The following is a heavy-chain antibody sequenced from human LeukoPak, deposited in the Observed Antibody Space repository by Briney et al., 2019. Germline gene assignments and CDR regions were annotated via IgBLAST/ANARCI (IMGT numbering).Heavy chain of an antibody. CDR1: GGTFSSYA. D-gene: IGHD4-17*01. V-gene: IGHV1-69*05. Sequence: GASVKVSCKASGGTFSSYAISWVRQAPGQGLEWMGGIIPIFGTANYAQKFQGRVTITTDESTSTAYMELSSLRSDDTAVYYCARSEYGDSQGYWGQGTLVTVSS. J-gene: IGHJ4*02. CDR3: ARSEYGDSQGY. CDR2: IIPIFGTA.